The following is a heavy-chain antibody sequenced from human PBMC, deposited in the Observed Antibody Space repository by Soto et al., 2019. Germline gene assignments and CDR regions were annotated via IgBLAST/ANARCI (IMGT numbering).Heavy chain of an antibody. D-gene: IGHD3-10*01. CDR2: IIPIFGTA. CDR3: ARDTAGRRFGELLGGMDV. J-gene: IGHJ6*02. Sequence: ASVKVSCKASGGTFSSNAISWVRQAPGQGLEWMGGIIPIFGTANYAQKFQGRVTITADESTSTAYMELSSLRSEDTAVYYCARDTAGRRFGELLGGMDVWGQGTTVTVSS. V-gene: IGHV1-69*13. CDR1: GGTFSSNA.